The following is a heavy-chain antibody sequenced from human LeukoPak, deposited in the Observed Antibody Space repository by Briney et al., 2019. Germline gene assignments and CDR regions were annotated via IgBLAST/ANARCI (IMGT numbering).Heavy chain of an antibody. V-gene: IGHV1-18*01. CDR1: GYTFTNYG. D-gene: IGHD1-26*01. CDR2: ITTYIGYT. J-gene: IGHJ4*02. Sequence: GASVKVSCKASGYTFTNYGISWMRQAPGQGLEWMGWITTYIGYTNYAQKFQGRVTMTTDTSTSTAYMVLGSLRSDDAAVYYFSLRSWSYYIFDYWGQGTLVTGSS. CDR3: SLRSWSYYIFDY.